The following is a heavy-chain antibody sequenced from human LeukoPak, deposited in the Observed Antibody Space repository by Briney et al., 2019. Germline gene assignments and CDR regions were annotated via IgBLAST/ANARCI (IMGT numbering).Heavy chain of an antibody. Sequence: ASVEVSCKASGYTFTSYAMKWLRQAPGQGLEWRGWMNTNTGHPTYAQGFTRRFVFSLDTSVSTAYLQISSLKAEDPAVYYCARVGRSGSYYLGRLLGYWGQGTLVTVSS. V-gene: IGHV7-4-1*02. D-gene: IGHD3-10*01. CDR3: ARVGRSGSYYLGRLLGY. CDR1: GYTFTSYA. CDR2: MNTNTGHP. J-gene: IGHJ4*02.